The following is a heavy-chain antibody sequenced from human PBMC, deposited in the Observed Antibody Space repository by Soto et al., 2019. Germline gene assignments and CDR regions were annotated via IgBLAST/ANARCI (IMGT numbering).Heavy chain of an antibody. CDR1: GYTLTELS. V-gene: IGHV1-24*01. D-gene: IGHD3-10*01. CDR3: ATSPTLLSMVRGAAGWFDP. J-gene: IGHJ5*02. CDR2: FDPEDGET. Sequence: ASVKVSCKVSGYTLTELSMHWVRQAPGKGLEWMGGFDPEDGETIYAQKFQGRVTMTEDTSTDTAYMGLSSLRSEDTAVYYCATSPTLLSMVRGAAGWFDPWGQGTLVTVSS.